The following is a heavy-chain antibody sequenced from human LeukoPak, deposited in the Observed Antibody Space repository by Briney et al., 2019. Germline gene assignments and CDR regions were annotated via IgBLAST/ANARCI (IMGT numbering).Heavy chain of an antibody. J-gene: IGHJ4*02. CDR1: GFTFSSYG. D-gene: IGHD3-10*01. Sequence: PGGSLRLSCAASGFTFSSYGLSWVRQAPGKGLEWVSAIRDSVSSTYYADSVRGRFTISRDNSKNTLYLQMNSLRAEDTAVFYCAKDHYGNGRSFDYSDQRTLVTVSS. V-gene: IGHV3-23*01. CDR2: IRDSVSST. CDR3: AKDHYGNGRSFDY.